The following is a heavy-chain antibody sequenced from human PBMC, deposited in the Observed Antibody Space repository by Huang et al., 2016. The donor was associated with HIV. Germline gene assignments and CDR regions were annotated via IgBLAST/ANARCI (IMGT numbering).Heavy chain of an antibody. J-gene: IGHJ3*02. Sequence: QVQLVESGGGVVQPGRSLRLACAASEFTFSTYAMAWVRQDPGKGLERWELVTEDGRKQEYTESVKDRFIISRDNSKNTFYLQINSLRPEDTAVFYCARAASCSPFDLRTGYSPDHDAFDIWGQGTMIIVSS. CDR1: EFTFSTYA. D-gene: IGHD3-3*01. CDR3: ARAASCSPFDLRTGYSPDHDAFDI. CDR2: VTEDGRKQ. V-gene: IGHV3-30*04.